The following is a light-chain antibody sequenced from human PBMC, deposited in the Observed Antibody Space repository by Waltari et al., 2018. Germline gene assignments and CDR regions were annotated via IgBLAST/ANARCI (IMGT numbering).Light chain of an antibody. CDR1: SRDVGGYHF. J-gene: IGLJ1*01. Sequence: QSALTQPRSVSGSPGQSVTISCTGTSRDVGGYHFVSWFQRHPGKVPNLLIYDVSERPSDVPDRFSGSKSANTASLTISGLQTDDEADYYCCSFAGSYTFVFGSGTRVTVL. CDR3: CSFAGSYTFV. CDR2: DVS. V-gene: IGLV2-11*01.